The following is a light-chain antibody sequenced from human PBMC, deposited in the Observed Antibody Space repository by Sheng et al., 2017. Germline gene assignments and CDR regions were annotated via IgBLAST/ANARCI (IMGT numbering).Light chain of an antibody. Sequence: SYVLTQPPSVSVAPRKTATITCGGNNIGSKSVHWYQQRPGQAPVLVVYDDSDRPSGIPERFSGSNSGNTATLTISRVEAGDEADYYCQVWHSANDHRVFGGGTKLTVL. J-gene: IGLJ3*02. CDR3: QVWHSANDHRV. CDR1: NIGSKS. CDR2: DDS. V-gene: IGLV3-21*03.